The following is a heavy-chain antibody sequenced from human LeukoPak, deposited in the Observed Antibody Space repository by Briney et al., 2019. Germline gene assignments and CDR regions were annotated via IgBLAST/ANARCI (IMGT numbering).Heavy chain of an antibody. CDR1: GGSISSSSYY. Sequence: PSETLSLTCTVSGGSISSSSYYWGWIRQPPGKGLEWIGSIYCSGSTYYNPSLKSRVTISVDTSKNQFSLKLSSVTAADTAVYYCARHSPSIAAAGHYFDYWGQGTLVTVSS. CDR3: ARHSPSIAAAGHYFDY. V-gene: IGHV4-39*01. J-gene: IGHJ4*02. CDR2: IYCSGST. D-gene: IGHD6-13*01.